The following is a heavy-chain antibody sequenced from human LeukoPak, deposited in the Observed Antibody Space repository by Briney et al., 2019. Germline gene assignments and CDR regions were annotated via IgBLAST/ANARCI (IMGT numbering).Heavy chain of an antibody. CDR3: AKDPERGYSGYGYGGYDY. D-gene: IGHD5-12*01. J-gene: IGHJ4*02. CDR2: ISGSGGST. CDR1: GFTFISYA. V-gene: IGHV3-23*01. Sequence: GSLRLSCAASGFTFISYAMSGVRQAPGKGLEWVSAISGSGGSTYYADSGKGRFTISRDNSKTTLYLQMNSLRAEDTAVYYCAKDPERGYSGYGYGGYDYWGQGTLVTVSS.